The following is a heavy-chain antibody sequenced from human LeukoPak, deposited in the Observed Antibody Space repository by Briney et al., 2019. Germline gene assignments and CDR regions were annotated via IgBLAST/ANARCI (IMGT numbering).Heavy chain of an antibody. D-gene: IGHD4-17*01. CDR1: GGSISRYF. V-gene: IGHV4-59*01. CDR2: IYSSGST. J-gene: IGHJ4*02. Sequence: PSETQSLTCTVSGGSISRYFWSWIRQPPGKGLEWIGYIYSSGSTNYNPSLKSRVTMSVDTSKNQFSLRLSSVTAADTAVYYCARDDYGEGVVDYWGQGTLVTVSS. CDR3: ARDDYGEGVVDY.